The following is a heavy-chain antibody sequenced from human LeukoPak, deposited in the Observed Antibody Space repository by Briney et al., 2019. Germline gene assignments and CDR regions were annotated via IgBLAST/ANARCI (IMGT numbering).Heavy chain of an antibody. CDR3: ASIAGAGTVKN. Sequence: SETLSLTCTVSGGSISSYYWSWIRQPPGKGLEWIGEINHSGSTNYNPSLKSRVTISVDTSKNQFSLKLSSVTAADTAVYYCASIAGAGTVKNWGQGTLVTVSS. CDR2: INHSGST. V-gene: IGHV4-34*01. D-gene: IGHD6-19*01. CDR1: GGSISSYY. J-gene: IGHJ4*02.